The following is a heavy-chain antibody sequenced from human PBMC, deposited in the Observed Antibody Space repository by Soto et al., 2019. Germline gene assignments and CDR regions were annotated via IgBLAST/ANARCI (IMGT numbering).Heavy chain of an antibody. J-gene: IGHJ6*02. CDR1: GFPFSSYW. CDR2: ISSDGTNT. D-gene: IGHD3-10*01. CDR3: ARDEGWGFGELLSHYYYYYGMDV. V-gene: IGHV3-74*01. Sequence: GGSLRLSCAASGFASGFPFSSYWMHWVRQVPGKGLVWVSRISSDGTNTNYADSVKGRFTISRDNAKNTLYLQMNSLRAEDTAVYYCARDEGWGFGELLSHYYYYYGMDVWGQGTTVTVSS.